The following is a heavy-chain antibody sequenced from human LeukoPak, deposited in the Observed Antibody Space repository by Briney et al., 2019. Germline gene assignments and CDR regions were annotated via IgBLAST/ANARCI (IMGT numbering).Heavy chain of an antibody. Sequence: SETLSLTCAVSGYSISSGYYWGWIGHPPGKGLEWIGRIYHSGSTYYNPSLHSRVTIAVDTSKTQFSLKLSSVPAADTAVYYCASGGSGAFDIWGQGTMVTVSS. V-gene: IGHV4-38-2*01. D-gene: IGHD3-10*01. CDR2: IYHSGST. CDR1: GYSISSGYY. J-gene: IGHJ3*02. CDR3: ASGGSGAFDI.